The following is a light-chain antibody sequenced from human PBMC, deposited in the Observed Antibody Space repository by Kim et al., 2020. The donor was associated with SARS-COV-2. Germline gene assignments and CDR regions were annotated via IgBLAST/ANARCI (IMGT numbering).Light chain of an antibody. V-gene: IGLV1-40*01. CDR1: SSNIGAGYD. J-gene: IGLJ3*02. CDR2: GNS. Sequence: QRVTIACTGSSSNIGAGYDVHWSQQIPGTAPKLLFCGNSNRPSGVPARFSGSTSGTSASLAITGLQSEDEAVYYCQSYDSSLSGSVFGGGTKLTVL. CDR3: QSYDSSLSGSV.